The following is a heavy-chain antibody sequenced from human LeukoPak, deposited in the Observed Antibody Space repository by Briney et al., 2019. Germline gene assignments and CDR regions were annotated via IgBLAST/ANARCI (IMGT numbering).Heavy chain of an antibody. CDR3: ARADPSRYCSSTSCYDIDY. D-gene: IGHD2-2*01. J-gene: IGHJ4*02. V-gene: IGHV1-8*01. Sequence: ASVKVSCKASGYTFTSYDINWVRQATGQGLEWMGWMNPNSGNTGYAQKFQGRVTMTRNTSISTAYMELSSLRSEGTAVYYCARADPSRYCSSTSCYDIDYWGQGTLVTVSS. CDR2: MNPNSGNT. CDR1: GYTFTSYD.